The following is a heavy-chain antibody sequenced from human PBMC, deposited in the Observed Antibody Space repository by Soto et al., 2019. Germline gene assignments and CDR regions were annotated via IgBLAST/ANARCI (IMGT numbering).Heavy chain of an antibody. CDR1: GYTFTSYG. CDR2: ISAYNGKT. J-gene: IGHJ3*02. V-gene: IGHV1-18*01. CDR3: ARLTMAQDAFDI. Sequence: QVQLEQSGAEVKKPGASVQVSCKASGYTFTSYGISWVRQAPGQGLEWMGWISAYNGKTNYAQKLQGRVTMTTDTSTSTAYMELRSLRSDGTAVYYCARLTMAQDAFDIWGQGTMVTVSS. D-gene: IGHD3-10*01.